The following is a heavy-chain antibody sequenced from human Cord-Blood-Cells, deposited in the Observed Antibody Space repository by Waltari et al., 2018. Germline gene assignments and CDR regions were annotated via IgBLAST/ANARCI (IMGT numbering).Heavy chain of an antibody. CDR2: IYYSGST. Sequence: QVQLQESGPGLVKPSETLSLTCTVSGGSISSYYWSWIRQPPGKGLEWIGYIYYSGSTNHNPSLKSRVTISVDTSKNQFSLKLSSVTAADTAVYYCASQYYYDSSGYFWFDPWGQGTLVTVSS. CDR3: ASQYYYDSSGYFWFDP. V-gene: IGHV4-59*01. CDR1: GGSISSYY. D-gene: IGHD3-22*01. J-gene: IGHJ5*02.